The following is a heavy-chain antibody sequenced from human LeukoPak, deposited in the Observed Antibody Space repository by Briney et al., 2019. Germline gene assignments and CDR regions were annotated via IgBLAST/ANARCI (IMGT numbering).Heavy chain of an antibody. CDR1: GGSINSNSYY. CDR3: ARRGYSSGYKWFDP. Sequence: SETLSLTRTVSGGSINSNSYYWGWIRQPPGKGLEWIGSVYYSGSTCYNPSLESRVTVSVDTSKNQFSLKLTSVTAADTAVYYCARRGYSSGYKWFDPWGQGTRVTVSS. J-gene: IGHJ5*02. CDR2: VYYSGST. D-gene: IGHD5-18*01. V-gene: IGHV4-39*01.